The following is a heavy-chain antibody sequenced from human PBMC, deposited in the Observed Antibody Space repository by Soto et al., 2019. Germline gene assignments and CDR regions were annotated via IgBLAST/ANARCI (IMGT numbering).Heavy chain of an antibody. J-gene: IGHJ4*02. CDR1: GGSISRYY. CDR3: ARGWGDDILTGYLYHFDY. D-gene: IGHD3-9*01. Sequence: SETLSLTCTVSGGSISRYYWSWSRQPPGKGLEWIGYIYYSGSTNYNPSLKSRVTISVDTSKNQFSLKLSSVTAADTAVYYCARGWGDDILTGYLYHFDYWGQGTLVTVSS. V-gene: IGHV4-59*01. CDR2: IYYSGST.